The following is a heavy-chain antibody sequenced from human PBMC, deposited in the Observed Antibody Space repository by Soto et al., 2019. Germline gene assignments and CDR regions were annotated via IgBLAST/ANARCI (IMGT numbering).Heavy chain of an antibody. V-gene: IGHV1-69*06. CDR3: ARGVRDGYNYYYFYE. Sequence: SVKVSCPASGGTFSSYAISWVRQAPGQGLEWMGGIIPIFGTANYAQKFQGRVTITADKSTSTAYMELSSLRSEDTAVYYCARGVRDGYNYYYFYEWGQGNLVTVSS. CDR1: GGTFSSYA. CDR2: IIPIFGTA. J-gene: IGHJ4*02. D-gene: IGHD5-18*01.